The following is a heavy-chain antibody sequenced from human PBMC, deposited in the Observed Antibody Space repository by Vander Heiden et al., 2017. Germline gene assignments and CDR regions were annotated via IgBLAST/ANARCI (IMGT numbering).Heavy chain of an antibody. Sequence: QVLLRQPGPGPAKSSQTLSLTCAISGCVVSAIDAAWHWFRLSPSSGIEWLGTTYYKCRWYNDSAVSVKSRIRINADTSRNQLSLQLNSVTPEDTAVYYCARQFGSFFGYWGQGTLVTVSS. CDR1: GCVVSAIDAA. J-gene: IGHJ4*02. V-gene: IGHV6-1*01. D-gene: IGHD3-10*01. CDR2: TYYKCRWYN. CDR3: ARQFGSFFGY.